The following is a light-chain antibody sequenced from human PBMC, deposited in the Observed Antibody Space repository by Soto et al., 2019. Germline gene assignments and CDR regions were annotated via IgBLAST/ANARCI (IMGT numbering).Light chain of an antibody. CDR3: QQYNNWPWT. CDR2: AAS. V-gene: IGKV1-27*01. CDR1: QDISNY. Sequence: DIQMTQSPSXXXXXXXXXXXITXRASQDISNYLAWYQQKPEKVPKLLIYAASTLQSGVPSRFSGSGSGTDFTLTISSLQPEDFATYYCQQYNNWPWTFGQGTKVDIK. J-gene: IGKJ1*01.